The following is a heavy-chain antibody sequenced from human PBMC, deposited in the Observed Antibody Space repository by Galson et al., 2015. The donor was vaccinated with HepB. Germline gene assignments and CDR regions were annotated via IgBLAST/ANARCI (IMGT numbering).Heavy chain of an antibody. Sequence: SVKVSCKASGGTFSSYAISWVRQAPGQGLEWMGGIIPIFGTANYAQKFQGRVTITADESTSTAYMELSSLRSEDTAVYYCARGRMVRGLYYYYMDVWGKGTTVTVSS. CDR3: ARGRMVRGLYYYYMDV. D-gene: IGHD3-10*01. CDR2: IIPIFGTA. CDR1: GGTFSSYA. J-gene: IGHJ6*03. V-gene: IGHV1-69*13.